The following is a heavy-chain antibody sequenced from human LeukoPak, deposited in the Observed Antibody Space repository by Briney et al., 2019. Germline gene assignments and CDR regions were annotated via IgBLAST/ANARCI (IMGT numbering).Heavy chain of an antibody. D-gene: IGHD6-13*01. CDR2: ISAYNGNT. CDR3: ARVYSSSPDFDY. Sequence: GASVKVSCKASGYTFTSYGISWVRQAPGQGLEWMGWISAYNGNTNYAQKFQGRVTMTRDTSISTAYMELSRLRSDDTAVYYCARVYSSSPDFDYWGQGTLVTVSS. CDR1: GYTFTSYG. J-gene: IGHJ4*02. V-gene: IGHV1-18*01.